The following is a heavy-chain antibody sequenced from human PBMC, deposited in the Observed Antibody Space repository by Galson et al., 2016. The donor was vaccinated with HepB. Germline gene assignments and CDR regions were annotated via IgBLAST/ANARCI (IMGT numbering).Heavy chain of an antibody. V-gene: IGHV3-11*01. J-gene: IGHJ6*02. CDR1: GFTFTNYY. Sequence: SLRLSCAASGFTFTNYYMSWIRQAPGKGLEWVSFLSSNDSSYISSSGSTIYYADSVKGRFTISRDNAKNSLYLQMNSLRVEDTAVYYCAGTHRGFLGDYGMDVWGQGTTVTVSS. CDR3: AGTHRGFLGDYGMDV. D-gene: IGHD3-3*01. CDR2: ISSSGSTI.